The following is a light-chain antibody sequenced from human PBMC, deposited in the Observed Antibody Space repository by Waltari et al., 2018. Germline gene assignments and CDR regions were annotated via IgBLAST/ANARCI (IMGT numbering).Light chain of an antibody. CDR1: QSVSSN. Sequence: EIVMTQSPATLSVSPGERATLSCQASQSVSSNLAWYQQNPGQPPRLPIFDASRRATGIPARLSGSGSGTEFTLTISSLQSEDFAVYYCQQYNNWPPYTFGQGTKLDIK. CDR2: DAS. J-gene: IGKJ2*01. V-gene: IGKV3-15*01. CDR3: QQYNNWPPYT.